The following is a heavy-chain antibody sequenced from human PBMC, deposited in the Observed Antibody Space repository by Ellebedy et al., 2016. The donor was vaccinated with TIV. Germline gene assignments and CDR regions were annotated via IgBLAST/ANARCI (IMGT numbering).Heavy chain of an antibody. J-gene: IGHJ3*02. CDR2: IRSTENA. D-gene: IGHD1-1*01. Sequence: MPSETLSLTCTVSGASISGGGYHWTWIRQLPGAGLEWIGHIRSTENAFYNPSLKSRVTMSLGPSNNQRWLELRSVTAADTAMYYCARPNWRIAYEIWGPGTMVTVSS. CDR3: ARPNWRIAYEI. V-gene: IGHV4-31*03. CDR1: GASISGGGYH.